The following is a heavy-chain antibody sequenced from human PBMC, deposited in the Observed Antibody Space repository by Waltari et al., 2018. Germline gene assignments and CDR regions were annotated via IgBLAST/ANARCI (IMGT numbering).Heavy chain of an antibody. D-gene: IGHD4-17*01. Sequence: EVQLVESWGGLVQPGGSLRLSCAASGFTFSSHWMTWVRQAPGKGLEWLANIKKDGSESYYGDSVKGRFTISRDNTKNSLYLQMNSLRVEDTAVYYCARADYGGTADYDYWGQGTQVTVSS. CDR1: GFTFSSHW. J-gene: IGHJ4*02. CDR2: IKKDGSES. CDR3: ARADYGGTADYDY. V-gene: IGHV3-7*04.